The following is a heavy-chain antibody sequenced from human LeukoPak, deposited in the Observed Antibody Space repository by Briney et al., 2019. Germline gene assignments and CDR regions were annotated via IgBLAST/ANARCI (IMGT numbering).Heavy chain of an antibody. D-gene: IGHD6-19*01. CDR1: GGSISGSSYY. J-gene: IGHJ4*02. V-gene: IGHV4-39*07. Sequence: PSETLSLTCTVSGGSISGSSYYWGWIRQPPGKGLEWIGSIYYRGTTYYNPSLKSRITISVDTSKNQFSLKVSSVTAADTAVYYCAREPEGGLAVAGKWGQGILVTVSS. CDR2: IYYRGTT. CDR3: AREPEGGLAVAGK.